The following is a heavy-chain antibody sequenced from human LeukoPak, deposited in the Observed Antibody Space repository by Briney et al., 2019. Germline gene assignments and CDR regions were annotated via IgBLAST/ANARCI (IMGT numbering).Heavy chain of an antibody. V-gene: IGHV3-30*04. CDR1: GFTFSHYA. D-gene: IGHD3-22*01. J-gene: IGHJ4*02. Sequence: PGGSLRLSCAASGFTFSHYALHWVRQAPGKGLEWVALIGHDGADKYYADSVKGRFLISRDNSKNMLFLQMNSLIIEDTAAYYCARNSDYYDYSPQSVWGQGTLVTVS. CDR3: ARNSDYYDYSPQSV. CDR2: IGHDGADK.